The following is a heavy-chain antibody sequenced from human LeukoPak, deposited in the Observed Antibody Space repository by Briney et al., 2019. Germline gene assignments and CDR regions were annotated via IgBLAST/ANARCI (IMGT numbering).Heavy chain of an antibody. CDR1: GGSISSSSYY. J-gene: IGHJ4*02. CDR2: IYYSGST. D-gene: IGHD1-14*01. Sequence: AETLSLTCTVSGGSISSSSYYWGWIRQPPGKGLEWVGSIYYSGSTYYNPSLKSRVIISVDTSKNQFSLKLSSVTAADTAVYYCARLGPNPAQSDYWGQGTLVTVS. V-gene: IGHV4-39*01. CDR3: ARLGPNPAQSDY.